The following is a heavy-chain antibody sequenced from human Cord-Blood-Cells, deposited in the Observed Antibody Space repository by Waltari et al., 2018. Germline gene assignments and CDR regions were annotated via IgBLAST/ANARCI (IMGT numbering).Heavy chain of an antibody. CDR2: INAGNGNT. D-gene: IGHD3-22*01. V-gene: IGHV1-3*01. CDR3: ARGRRVIVVVIIDY. Sequence: QVQLVQSGAEVKKPGASVKVSCKASGYTFTSYAMHWVRQAPGQRLEWMGWINAGNGNTKYSQKFQGRVTITRDTSASTAYMELSSLRSEDTAVYYCARGRRVIVVVIIDYWGQGTLVTVSS. CDR1: GYTFTSYA. J-gene: IGHJ4*02.